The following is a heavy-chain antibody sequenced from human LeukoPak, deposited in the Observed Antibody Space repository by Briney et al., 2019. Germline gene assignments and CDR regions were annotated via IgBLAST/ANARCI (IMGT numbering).Heavy chain of an antibody. CDR3: ARGSGYEHFDY. Sequence: SQTLSLTCAISGDIVSSNSAAWNWSRQSPSRGLEWLGRTYYRSKWYNDYAVSVKSRITISADTSKNQLSLQLNSVTPEDTAVYYCARGSGYEHFDYWGQGTLVTVSS. V-gene: IGHV6-1*01. J-gene: IGHJ4*02. CDR1: GDIVSSNSAA. CDR2: TYYRSKWYN. D-gene: IGHD5-12*01.